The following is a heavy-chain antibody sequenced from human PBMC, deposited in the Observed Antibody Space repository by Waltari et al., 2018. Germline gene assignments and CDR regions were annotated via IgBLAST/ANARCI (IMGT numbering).Heavy chain of an antibody. CDR1: GGSISSGDYY. V-gene: IGHV4-30-4*08. Sequence: QVQLQESGPGLVKPSQTLSPTCTVSGGSISSGDYYWRWLRQPPGKGLEWIGYIYYSGSTYYNPSLKSRVTISVDTSKNQFSLKLSSVTAADTAVYYCASNVVAATGWFDPWGQGTLVTVSS. J-gene: IGHJ5*02. CDR2: IYYSGST. D-gene: IGHD2-15*01. CDR3: ASNVVAATGWFDP.